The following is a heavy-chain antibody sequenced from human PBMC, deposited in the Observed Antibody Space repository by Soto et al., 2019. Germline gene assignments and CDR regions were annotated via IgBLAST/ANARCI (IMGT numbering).Heavy chain of an antibody. CDR3: ARTAATDDLRYYYFDY. D-gene: IGHD4-17*01. J-gene: IGHJ4*02. V-gene: IGHV3-21*01. CDR2: ISSSSSYI. Sequence: EVQLMESGGGLVKPGGSLRLSCAASGFTFSSYSMNWVRQAPGKGLEWVSSISSSSSYIYYADSVKGRFTISRDNAKNSLYLQMNSLRAEDTAVYYCARTAATDDLRYYYFDYWGQGTLVTVSS. CDR1: GFTFSSYS.